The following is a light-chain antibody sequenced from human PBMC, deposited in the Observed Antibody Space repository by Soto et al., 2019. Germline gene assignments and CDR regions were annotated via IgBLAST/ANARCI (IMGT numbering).Light chain of an antibody. CDR2: SAS. CDR3: QQYGSLSWR. V-gene: IGKV3-20*01. Sequence: TQSRGTLSMSPGDSAHLSCRASERISNNLAWYQQKPGQAPRLLIYSASTRATGIPARFIGSGSATEFTLTIFNLEPEDFVVYYCQQYGSLSWRFCHGTMVDIK. CDR1: ERISNN. J-gene: IGKJ1*01.